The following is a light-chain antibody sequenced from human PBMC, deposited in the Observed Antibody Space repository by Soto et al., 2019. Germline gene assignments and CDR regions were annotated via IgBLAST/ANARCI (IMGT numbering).Light chain of an antibody. CDR3: CSYAGGASVV. V-gene: IGLV2-23*01. J-gene: IGLJ2*01. Sequence: QSVLTQPASVSGSPGQSITISCTGTISDVGRYNLVSWYQQHPDKAPQLIIYEDIERPSGVSHRFSGSTSGNTASRTISGLQTEDEAKYFCCSYAGGASVVFGGGTKVTVL. CDR1: ISDVGRYNL. CDR2: EDI.